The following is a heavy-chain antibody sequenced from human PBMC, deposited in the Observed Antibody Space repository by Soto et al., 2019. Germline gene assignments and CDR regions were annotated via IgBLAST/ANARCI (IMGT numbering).Heavy chain of an antibody. J-gene: IGHJ3*02. CDR1: GFTFDDYA. D-gene: IGHD5-18*01. Sequence: EVQLVESGGGLVQPGRSLRLSCAASGFTFDDYAMHWVRQAPGKGLEWVSGISWNSGSIGYVDSVKGRFTISRDNAKNSLYLQMNSLRAEDTALYYCAKDIDTAMVTYAFDIWGQGTMVTVSS. CDR3: AKDIDTAMVTYAFDI. CDR2: ISWNSGSI. V-gene: IGHV3-9*01.